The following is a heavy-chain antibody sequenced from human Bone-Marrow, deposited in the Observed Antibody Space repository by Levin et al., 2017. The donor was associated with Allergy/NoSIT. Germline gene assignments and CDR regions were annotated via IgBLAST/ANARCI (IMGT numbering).Heavy chain of an antibody. D-gene: IGHD3-10*01. CDR3: ARDVFRIINDC. CDR1: GFTVSNNQ. J-gene: IGHJ4*02. CDR2: IYSKGDT. V-gene: IGHV3-66*01. Sequence: GVSLRLSCAASGFTVSNNQMNWVRQAPGKGLEWVSLIYSKGDTKYADSVKGRFIISRDNSKNTLYLQMNSLRVDDTAVYYCARDVFRIINDCWGQGTLVSVSS.